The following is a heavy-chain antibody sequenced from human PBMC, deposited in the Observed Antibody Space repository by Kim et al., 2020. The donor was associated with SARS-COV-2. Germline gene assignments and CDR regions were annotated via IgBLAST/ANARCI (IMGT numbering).Heavy chain of an antibody. D-gene: IGHD2-15*01. CDR3: ARASVDWFDP. J-gene: IGHJ5*02. CDR2: NT. Sequence: NTNYAQKLRGRVTMTTDTSTSTAYMELRSLRSDDTAVYYCARASVDWFDPWGQGTLVTVSS. V-gene: IGHV1-18*01.